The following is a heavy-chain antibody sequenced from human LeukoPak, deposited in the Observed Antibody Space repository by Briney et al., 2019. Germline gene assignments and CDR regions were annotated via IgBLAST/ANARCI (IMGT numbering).Heavy chain of an antibody. Sequence: GGSLRLSCAASGFTFSSYGMHWVSQAPGKGLEWVAFIRYDGSNKYYADSVKGRFTISRDNSKNTLYLQMNSLRAEDTAVYYCAKDLAYWGSNYYYYGMDVWGQGTTVTVSS. CDR1: GFTFSSYG. V-gene: IGHV3-30*02. CDR2: IRYDGSNK. CDR3: AKDLAYWGSNYYYYGMDV. J-gene: IGHJ6*02. D-gene: IGHD7-27*01.